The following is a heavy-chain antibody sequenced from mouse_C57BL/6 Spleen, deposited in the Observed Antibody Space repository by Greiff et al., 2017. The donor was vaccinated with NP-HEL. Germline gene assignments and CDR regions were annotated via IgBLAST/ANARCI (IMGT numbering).Heavy chain of an antibody. J-gene: IGHJ2*01. D-gene: IGHD3-2*02. V-gene: IGHV1-59*01. CDR3: ARWTAQATSYYFDY. CDR2: IDPSDSYT. Sequence: QVQLQQPGAELVRPGTSVKLSCKASGYTFTSYWMHWVKQRPGQGLEWIGVIDPSDSYTNYNQKFKGKATLTVDTSSSTAYMQLSSLTSEDSAVYYCARWTAQATSYYFDYWGQGTTLTVSS. CDR1: GYTFTSYW.